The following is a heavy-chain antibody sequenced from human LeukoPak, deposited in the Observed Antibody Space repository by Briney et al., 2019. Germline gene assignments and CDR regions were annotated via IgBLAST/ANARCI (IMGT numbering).Heavy chain of an antibody. CDR1: GYTFTGYH. CDR3: ASGTYGDYSLDF. CDR2: INTDRGGT. V-gene: IGHV1-2*06. D-gene: IGHD4-17*01. Sequence: ASVKVSCKASGYTFTGYHLHWVRQAPGQGLEWMGRINTDRGGTDYAQKFQGRVTMTGDTSIGTAYMELSRLRSDDTAIYYCASGTYGDYSLDFWGQGTLVTVSS. J-gene: IGHJ4*02.